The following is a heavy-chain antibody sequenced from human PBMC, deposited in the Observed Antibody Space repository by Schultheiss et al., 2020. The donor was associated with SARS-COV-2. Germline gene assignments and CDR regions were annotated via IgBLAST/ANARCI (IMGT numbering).Heavy chain of an antibody. CDR2: ISGSGGST. J-gene: IGHJ6*02. Sequence: GGSLRHSCADSGFTFSDYYMSWIRQAPGKGLEWVSAISGSGGSTYYADSVKGRFTISRDNSKNTLYLQMNSLRAEDTAVYYCAKDTMIVVANVMDVWGQGTTFTVSS. CDR3: AKDTMIVVANVMDV. V-gene: IGHV3-23*01. D-gene: IGHD3-22*01. CDR1: GFTFSDYY.